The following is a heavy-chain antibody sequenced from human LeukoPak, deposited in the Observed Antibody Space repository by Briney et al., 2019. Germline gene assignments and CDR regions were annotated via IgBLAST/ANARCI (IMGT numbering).Heavy chain of an antibody. J-gene: IGHJ4*02. CDR2: INPNGCGT. Sequence: ASVKVSCKASGYTFTGYYMHWVRKAPGQVPEWMGWINPNGCGTNYAQKFQGMVTMTRDTSISTAYMELSRLRSDDTAVYYCARDNSGYDYTFDYWGQGTLVTVSS. D-gene: IGHD5-12*01. CDR3: ARDNSGYDYTFDY. CDR1: GYTFTGYY. V-gene: IGHV1-2*02.